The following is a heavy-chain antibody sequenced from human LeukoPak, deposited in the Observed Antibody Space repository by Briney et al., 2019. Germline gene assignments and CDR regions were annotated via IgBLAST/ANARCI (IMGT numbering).Heavy chain of an antibody. D-gene: IGHD3-9*01. J-gene: IGHJ6*03. Sequence: ASVKVSCKASGYTFTSYVINWVRQATGQGLEWMGWMNPNSGNTGYAQKFQGRVTITRNTSISTAYMELSSLRSEDTAVYYCARVTSHYDILTGYYYYYMDVWGKGTTVTVSS. V-gene: IGHV1-8*03. CDR2: MNPNSGNT. CDR3: ARVTSHYDILTGYYYYYMDV. CDR1: GYTFTSYV.